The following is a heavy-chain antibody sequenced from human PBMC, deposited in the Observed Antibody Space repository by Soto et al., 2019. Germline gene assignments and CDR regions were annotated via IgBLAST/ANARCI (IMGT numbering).Heavy chain of an antibody. V-gene: IGHV1-69*05. CDR1: GGTFGIYA. CDR2: IIPFSGIA. Sequence: SVKVSCKASGGTFGIYAITWVRQAPGQGLEWMGGIIPFSGIANYTQKFQDRVTITRDLSTHTIYMDFRSLKSEDTAVYYCAASPSFWQNYYYGAMDVWGQGTTVTVSS. J-gene: IGHJ6*02. CDR3: AASPSFWQNYYYGAMDV.